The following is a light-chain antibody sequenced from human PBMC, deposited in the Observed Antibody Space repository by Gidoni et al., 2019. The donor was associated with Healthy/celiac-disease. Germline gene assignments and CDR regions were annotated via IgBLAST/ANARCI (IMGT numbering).Light chain of an antibody. CDR2: ETN. CDR3: RTWDSSLSAVV. J-gene: IGLJ2*01. Sequence: QSVLTQTPAVSADPGQKVTISCSGSSSNIGNNYVSWYQPLPGPAPKLLLSETNKRPSGIPGRFSGSKSGTSAPLCITGLQTGHEAAYYCRTWDSSLSAVVFGGGTKLPVL. CDR1: SSNIGNNY. V-gene: IGLV1-51*02.